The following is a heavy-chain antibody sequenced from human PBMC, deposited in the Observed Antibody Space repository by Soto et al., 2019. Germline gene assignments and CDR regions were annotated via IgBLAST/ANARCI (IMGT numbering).Heavy chain of an antibody. CDR1: GFTFSSYA. CDR3: ASPALYPLTAFDI. Sequence: VGSLRLSCAASGFTFSSYAMNWVRQAPGKGLEWVANIKQDGSEKYYVDSVKGRFTISRDNAKNSLYLQMNSLRAEDTVVYYCASPALYPLTAFDIWGQGTMVTVSS. V-gene: IGHV3-7*01. J-gene: IGHJ3*02. CDR2: IKQDGSEK.